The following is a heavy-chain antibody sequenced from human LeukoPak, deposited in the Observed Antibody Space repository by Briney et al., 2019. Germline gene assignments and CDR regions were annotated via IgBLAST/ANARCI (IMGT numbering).Heavy chain of an antibody. CDR1: GYTFSNYR. CDR3: ARDMKRSRARWENLGFDP. D-gene: IGHD1-26*01. J-gene: IGHJ5*02. Sequence: ASVKVSCKASGYTFSNYRFTWVRQAPGQGLEWMGWITAYNGYTNYAQRIQGRVTMTTDTSTSTAYLELRSLRSDDTAVYYCARDMKRSRARWENLGFDPWGQGTLVTVSS. CDR2: ITAYNGYT. V-gene: IGHV1-18*01.